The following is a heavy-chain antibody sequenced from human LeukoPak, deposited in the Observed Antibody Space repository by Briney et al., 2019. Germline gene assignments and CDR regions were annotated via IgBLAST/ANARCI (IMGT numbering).Heavy chain of an antibody. V-gene: IGHV3-21*01. Sequence: GGSLRLSCAASGFTFSNYNMNWVRQAPGKGLEWVSAISSSSIYIYYADSVEGRFTISRDNAKNSLYLQMNSLRPEDTAVYYCAREIVVVPAAMDYWGQGALVTVSS. CDR1: GFTFSNYN. D-gene: IGHD2-2*01. J-gene: IGHJ4*02. CDR3: AREIVVVPAAMDY. CDR2: ISSSSIYI.